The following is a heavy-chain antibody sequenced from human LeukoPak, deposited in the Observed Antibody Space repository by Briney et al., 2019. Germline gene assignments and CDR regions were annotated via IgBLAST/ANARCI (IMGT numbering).Heavy chain of an antibody. Sequence: GGSLRLSCAASGFTFSSYSMSWVRQAPGKGLEWVANIKQDGSEKYYVDSVKGRFTISRDNAKNSLYLQMNSLTAEDTALYYCAKGYWTQRVGTDHFDYWGQGTLVTVSS. D-gene: IGHD3/OR15-3a*01. CDR3: AKGYWTQRVGTDHFDY. J-gene: IGHJ4*02. V-gene: IGHV3-7*01. CDR1: GFTFSSYS. CDR2: IKQDGSEK.